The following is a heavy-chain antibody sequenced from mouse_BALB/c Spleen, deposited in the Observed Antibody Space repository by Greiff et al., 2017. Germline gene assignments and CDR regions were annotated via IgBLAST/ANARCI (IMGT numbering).Heavy chain of an antibody. CDR2: INPSTGYT. CDR3: ARSYDDDEGDFDD. D-gene: IGHD2-4*01. CDR1: GYTFTSYW. V-gene: IGHV1-7*01. Sequence: VQLQQSGAELAKPGASVKMSCKASGYTFTSYWMHWVKQRPGQGLEWIGYINPSTGYTEYNQKFKDKATLTADKSSNTAYMQLSSLTSEDSAVYYCARSYDDDEGDFDDWGEGTTLTVSS. J-gene: IGHJ2*01.